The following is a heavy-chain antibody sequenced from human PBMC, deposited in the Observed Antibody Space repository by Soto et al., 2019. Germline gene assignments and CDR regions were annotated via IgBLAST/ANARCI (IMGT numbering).Heavy chain of an antibody. CDR3: ARVIWSGHLTSDL. CDR1: GLTFSSNS. J-gene: IGHJ5*02. Sequence: EVQVVESGGGLVQPGGSRRLSCAASGLTFSSNSMNWVRQAPGKGLEWISYISSSSSTIYADSVKGRFTISRDNAKNSLYLQMNSLRDEDTAVYYCARVIWSGHLTSDLWGQGTLVTVSS. D-gene: IGHD3-3*01. V-gene: IGHV3-48*02. CDR2: ISSSSSTI.